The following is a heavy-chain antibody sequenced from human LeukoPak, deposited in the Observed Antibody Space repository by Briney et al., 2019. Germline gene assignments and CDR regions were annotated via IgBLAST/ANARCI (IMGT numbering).Heavy chain of an antibody. D-gene: IGHD6-13*01. J-gene: IGHJ4*02. CDR3: ARDPSPIGSSWGTYDY. CDR2: INWNGGST. CDR1: GFTFDDYG. V-gene: IGHV3-20*04. Sequence: GGSLRLSCAASGFTFDDYGMSWVRQAPGKGLEWVSGINWNGGSTGYVDSVKGRFTISRDNAKNSLYLQMNSLRAEDTALYYCARDPSPIGSSWGTYDYWGQGTLVTVSS.